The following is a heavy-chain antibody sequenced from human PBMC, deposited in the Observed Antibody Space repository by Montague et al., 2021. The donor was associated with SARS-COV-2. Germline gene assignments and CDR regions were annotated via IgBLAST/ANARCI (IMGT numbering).Heavy chain of an antibody. J-gene: IGHJ5*02. V-gene: IGHV4-39*01. CDR2: IYYSGTT. CDR1: GGSTSSSDSY. D-gene: IGHD1-26*01. CDR3: VRMGVAHRLNNWFDP. Sequence: SETLSLTCTVSGGSTSSSDSYWGWIRQPPGKGLEWIGNIYYSGTTYYNPSLKSRITMAVDTSKNQFSLNLISVTAADTAVYFCVRMGVAHRLNNWFDPWGQGALVTVSS.